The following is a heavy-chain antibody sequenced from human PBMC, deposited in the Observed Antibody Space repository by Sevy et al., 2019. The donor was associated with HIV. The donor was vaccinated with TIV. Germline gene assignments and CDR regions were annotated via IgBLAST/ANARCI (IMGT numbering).Heavy chain of an antibody. Sequence: SETLSLTCAVSGVSISSGAYSWNWIRQPPGKGLEWFGYFYHTGNTSYNPSSKSRITISLDRSKNQFSLRLSSVTAADTAVYFCARDGGTMTTPGSFDIWGQGTMVTVSS. D-gene: IGHD4-17*01. CDR3: ARDGGTMTTPGSFDI. CDR2: FYHTGNT. CDR1: GVSISSGAYS. V-gene: IGHV4-30-2*01. J-gene: IGHJ3*02.